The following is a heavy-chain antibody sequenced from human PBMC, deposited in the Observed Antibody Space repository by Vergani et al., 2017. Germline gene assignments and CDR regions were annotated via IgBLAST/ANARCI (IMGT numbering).Heavy chain of an antibody. D-gene: IGHD1-1*01. CDR3: ARHTTYTDS. Sequence: EVELVQSGPEMRKPGESLKISCKGSEYSFGNYWNGWVRQLPGKGLEWMGIIYPADSDTRYSQSFQGQVTISADKSSSTAFLQWDSLNASDTALYYSARHTTYTDSWGQGTLVTVSS. J-gene: IGHJ4*02. V-gene: IGHV5-51*01. CDR1: EYSFGNYW. CDR2: IYPADSDT.